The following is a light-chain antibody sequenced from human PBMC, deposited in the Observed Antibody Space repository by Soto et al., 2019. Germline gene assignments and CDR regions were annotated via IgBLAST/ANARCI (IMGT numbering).Light chain of an antibody. CDR1: QSVINNY. CDR2: GAS. CDR3: QQRDSWPIT. Sequence: EIVLTQSPGTLSLSPGERATLSCRASQSVINNYLAWYQQKPGQAPRLLIFGASNRATGIPARFSGSGSGTDFTLTINSLEPDDFAVYYCQQRDSWPITFGQGTRLEI. J-gene: IGKJ5*01. V-gene: IGKV3D-20*02.